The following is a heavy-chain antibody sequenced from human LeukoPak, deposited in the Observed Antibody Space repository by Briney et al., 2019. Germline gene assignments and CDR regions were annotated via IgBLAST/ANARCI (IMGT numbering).Heavy chain of an antibody. CDR1: GFTFSSYG. CDR2: IRYDGSNK. V-gene: IGHV3-30*02. D-gene: IGHD3-10*01. Sequence: PGGSLRLSCAASGFTFSSYGMHWVRQAPGKGLEWVAFIRYDGSNKYYADSVKGRFTISRDNSKNTLYLQMNSLRAEDTAVYYCAKDVSYYGSGSYYIQPYYYYMDVWGKGTTVTVSS. CDR3: AKDVSYYGSGSYYIQPYYYYMDV. J-gene: IGHJ6*03.